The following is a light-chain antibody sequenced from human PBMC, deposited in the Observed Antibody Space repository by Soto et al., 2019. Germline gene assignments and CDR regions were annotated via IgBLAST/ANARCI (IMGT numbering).Light chain of an antibody. V-gene: IGKV1-33*01. Sequence: DIQMTQSPASLSASVGDRVTISCQASQDISRYLNWYQHKPGRAPQLLINDVSSLETGVPSRFSETGSGKEFTLTINGLQPEDLATYYCQQYDIPPSTFGGGTKVAIK. CDR2: DVS. J-gene: IGKJ4*01. CDR3: QQYDIPPST. CDR1: QDISRY.